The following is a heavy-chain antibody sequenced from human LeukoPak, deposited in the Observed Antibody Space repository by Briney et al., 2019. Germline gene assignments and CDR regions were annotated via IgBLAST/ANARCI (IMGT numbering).Heavy chain of an antibody. V-gene: IGHV3-7*01. J-gene: IGHJ4*02. CDR3: ARGPSGYHNT. CDR1: GFTFSSYW. CDR2: IKEDGSEK. Sequence: GGSLRLSCAASGFTFSSYWMIWVRQAPGKGLEWVANIKEDGSEKNYVDSVKGRFTISRDNSKNTLYLQMNSLRAEDTAVYYCARGPSGYHNTGGQGTLVTVSS. D-gene: IGHD5-12*01.